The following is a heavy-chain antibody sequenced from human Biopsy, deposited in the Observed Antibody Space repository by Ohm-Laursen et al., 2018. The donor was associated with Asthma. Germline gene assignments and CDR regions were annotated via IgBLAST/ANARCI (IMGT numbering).Heavy chain of an antibody. CDR3: ARAPIPAYSDSSGFDL. D-gene: IGHD3-22*01. CDR2: ISYSGTT. J-gene: IGHJ4*02. CDR1: GDSISSPAYY. Sequence: TLSLTCTVSGDSISSPAYYWSWVRQHPGKGLEWIGYISYSGTTFYHPSLMSRLIISLDTSKNQFSLKLRSVTAADTAVYFCARAPIPAYSDSSGFDLWGQGTLVTVSS. V-gene: IGHV4-31*03.